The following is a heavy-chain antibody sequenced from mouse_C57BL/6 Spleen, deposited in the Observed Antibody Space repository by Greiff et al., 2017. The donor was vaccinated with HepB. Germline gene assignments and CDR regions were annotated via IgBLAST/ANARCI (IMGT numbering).Heavy chain of an antibody. CDR1: GFTFSSYA. CDR3: TRDGGGYDGFAY. CDR2: ISSGGDYI. Sequence: EVHLVESGEGLVKPGGSLKLSCAASGFTFSSYAMSWVRQTPEKRLEWVAYISSGGDYIYYADTVKGRFTISRDNARNTLYLQMSSLKSEDTAMYYCTRDGGGYDGFAYWGQGTLVTVSA. D-gene: IGHD2-2*01. V-gene: IGHV5-9-1*02. J-gene: IGHJ3*01.